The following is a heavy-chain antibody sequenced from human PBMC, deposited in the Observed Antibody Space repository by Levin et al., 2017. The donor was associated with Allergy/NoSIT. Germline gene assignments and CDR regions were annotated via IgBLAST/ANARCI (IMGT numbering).Heavy chain of an antibody. J-gene: IGHJ4*02. V-gene: IGHV3-23*01. Sequence: PGGSLRLSCAASGFTFNSYAVNWVRQAPGKGLEWVSGISVGGGTTYYQDSVKGRFTIYRDNSKKILYLQMNRLRAEDTAVYYCAKAPYEYLWGSYRFGLDYWGQGTLVTVSS. D-gene: IGHD3-16*02. CDR1: GFTFNSYA. CDR2: ISVGGGTT. CDR3: AKAPYEYLWGSYRFGLDY.